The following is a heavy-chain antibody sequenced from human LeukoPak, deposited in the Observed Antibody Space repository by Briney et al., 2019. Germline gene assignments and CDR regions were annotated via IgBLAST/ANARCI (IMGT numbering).Heavy chain of an antibody. J-gene: IGHJ5*02. Sequence: ASVKVSCKASGYTFTAYYFHWVRQAPGQGLEWMGWVNPNSGDTKYAQIFQGRVTMTRDTLSSTVYMELSSLRFDDTAVYYCARDGELGWFDPWGQGSLVSVSS. D-gene: IGHD7-27*01. CDR2: VNPNSGDT. CDR3: ARDGELGWFDP. V-gene: IGHV1-2*02. CDR1: GYTFTAYY.